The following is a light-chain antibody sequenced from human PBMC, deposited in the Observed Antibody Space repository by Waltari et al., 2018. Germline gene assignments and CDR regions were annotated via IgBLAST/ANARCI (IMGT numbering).Light chain of an antibody. J-gene: IGKJ3*01. Sequence: DIQMTQSPSSLSASVGDRVTITCRASQGIRNNLVWYQQKPGKVPKLLIYVASTLQSGVPSRFRGSVSGTDFTLTISSLQPEDVATYYCQRYNGALFTFGPGTKVDIK. V-gene: IGKV1-27*01. CDR2: VAS. CDR1: QGIRNN. CDR3: QRYNGALFT.